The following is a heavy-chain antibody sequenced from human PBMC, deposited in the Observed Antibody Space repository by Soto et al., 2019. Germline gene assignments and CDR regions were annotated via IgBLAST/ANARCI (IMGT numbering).Heavy chain of an antibody. J-gene: IGHJ6*04. CDR1: GYTFTSYG. D-gene: IGHD2-21*01. CDR2: ISGYNDNT. CDR3: ARDQSVMPTLYYYYGMDV. Sequence: QVQLVQSGAEVKKPGASVKVSCKASGYTFTSYGISWVRQAPGQGLEWMGWISGYNDNTNYAQKLQGRVTMTTDTSTSSAYLVLRSLRSDDTAGYYCARDQSVMPTLYYYYGMDVWGEGTTVTVSS. V-gene: IGHV1-18*01.